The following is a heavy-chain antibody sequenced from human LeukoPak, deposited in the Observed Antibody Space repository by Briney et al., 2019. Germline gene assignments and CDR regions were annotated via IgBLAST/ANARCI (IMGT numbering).Heavy chain of an antibody. CDR3: ARDYVDTAMVTWFDP. CDR2: INPSGGST. Sequence: ASVEVSYKASGYTFTSYYMHWVRQAPGQGLEWMGIINPSGGSTSYAQKFQGRVTMTRDTSTSTVYMELSSLRSEDTAVYYCARDYVDTAMVTWFDPWGQGTLVTVSS. V-gene: IGHV1-46*01. CDR1: GYTFTSYY. J-gene: IGHJ5*02. D-gene: IGHD5-18*01.